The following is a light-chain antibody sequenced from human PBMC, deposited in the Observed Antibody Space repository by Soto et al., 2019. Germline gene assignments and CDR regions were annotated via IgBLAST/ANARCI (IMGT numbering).Light chain of an antibody. CDR2: DAS. V-gene: IGKV3-11*01. J-gene: IGKJ5*01. CDR1: QSVSNY. Sequence: EIVLTQSPATLSLSPGERATLSCRASQSVSNYLAWFQQKPGQAPRLPIYDASNRATGIPARFSGSGAGTDFTLTISSLEPEDFAVYYCQQRSNWPITFGQGARLEIK. CDR3: QQRSNWPIT.